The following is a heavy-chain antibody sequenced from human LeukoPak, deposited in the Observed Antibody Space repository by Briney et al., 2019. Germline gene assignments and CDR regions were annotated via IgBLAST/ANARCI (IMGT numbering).Heavy chain of an antibody. Sequence: QPGRSLRLSCAASGFTFSSYGMHWVRQAPDKGLEWVAVIWYDGSNKYYADSVKGRFTISRDNSKNTLCLQMNSLRAEDTAVYYCAREEQWLVDYWGQGTLVTVSS. CDR2: IWYDGSNK. V-gene: IGHV3-33*08. CDR1: GFTFSSYG. CDR3: AREEQWLVDY. J-gene: IGHJ4*02. D-gene: IGHD6-19*01.